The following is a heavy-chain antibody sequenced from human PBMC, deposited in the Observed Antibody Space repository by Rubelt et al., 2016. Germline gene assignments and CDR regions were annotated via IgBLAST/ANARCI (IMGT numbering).Heavy chain of an antibody. CDR3: ASGTIGMGV. CDR1: GFTFSTCA. V-gene: IGHV3-30-3*01. CDR2: ISDDGNNK. Sequence: QVQLVESGGGVVQPGRSLRLSCVGSGFTFSTCAMHWVRQAPGRGLEWVAVISDDGNNKYYTDSVTGRFTISRDNSKNTLYLQMNSLRPDDTAVYYWASGTIGMGVWGQGTTVTVSS. J-gene: IGHJ6*02.